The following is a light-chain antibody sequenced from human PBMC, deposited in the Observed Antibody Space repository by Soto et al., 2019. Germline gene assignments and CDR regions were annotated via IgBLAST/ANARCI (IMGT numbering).Light chain of an antibody. CDR1: QSVSSN. V-gene: IGKV3-15*01. J-gene: IGKJ1*01. CDR2: GAS. CDR3: QQYNNCPLT. Sequence: EIVMTQSPATLSVSPGERATLSCRASQSVSSNLAWYQQKPGQAPRLLIYGASTRATGIPARFSGSGSGTEFPLTISSRQSEDFAVYYCQQYNNCPLTFGQGTKVEIK.